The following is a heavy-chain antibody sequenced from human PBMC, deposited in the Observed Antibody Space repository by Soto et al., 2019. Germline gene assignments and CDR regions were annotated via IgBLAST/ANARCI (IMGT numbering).Heavy chain of an antibody. J-gene: IGHJ4*02. D-gene: IGHD6-19*01. CDR3: ARGSRQWLVRRLLQDGGYDFDY. V-gene: IGHV3-33*01. CDR1: GFTFSSYG. Sequence: GGSLRLSCAASGFTFSSYGMHWVRQAPGKGLEWVAVIWYDGSNKYYADSVKGRFTISRDNSKNTLYLQMNSLRAEDTAVYYCARGSRQWLVRRLLQDGGYDFDYWGQGTLVTVSS. CDR2: IWYDGSNK.